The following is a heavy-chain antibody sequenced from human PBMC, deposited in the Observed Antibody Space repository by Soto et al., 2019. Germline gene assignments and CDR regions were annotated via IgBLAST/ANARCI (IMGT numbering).Heavy chain of an antibody. Sequence: GGSLRLSCAASGFTFSSYSMNWVRQAPGKGLEWVSSISSRSTYIYYADSVKGRFTISRDNAKNSLYLQMNSLRAEDTAVYYCARVRLGIAAAGASDYWGQGTLVTVS. CDR2: ISSRSTYI. V-gene: IGHV3-21*01. CDR1: GFTFSSYS. CDR3: ARVRLGIAAAGASDY. D-gene: IGHD6-13*01. J-gene: IGHJ4*02.